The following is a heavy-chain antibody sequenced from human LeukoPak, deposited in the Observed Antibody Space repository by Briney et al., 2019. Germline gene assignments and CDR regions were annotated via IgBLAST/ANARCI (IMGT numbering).Heavy chain of an antibody. CDR2: ISAYNGNT. CDR1: GYTFTSYG. V-gene: IGHV1-18*01. CDR3: AKVSGSLRESWFDP. Sequence: ASVKVSCKASGYTFTSYGISWVRPAPGQGLEWMGWISAYNGNTNYAQKLQGRVTMTTDTSTSTAYMELRSLRSDDTAVYYCAKVSGSLRESWFDPWGQGTLVTVSS. D-gene: IGHD1-26*01. J-gene: IGHJ5*02.